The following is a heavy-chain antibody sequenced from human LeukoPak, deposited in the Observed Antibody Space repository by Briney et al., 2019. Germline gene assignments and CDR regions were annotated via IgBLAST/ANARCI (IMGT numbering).Heavy chain of an antibody. Sequence: PSETLSLTCTVSGGSISSYYWSWIRQPPGKGLEWIGYIYYSGSTNYNPSLKGRVTISVDTSKNQFSLKLSSVTAADTAVYYCARAPQGYDFWSGYTGPMTDWGQGTLVTVSS. J-gene: IGHJ4*02. CDR1: GGSISSYY. CDR3: ARAPQGYDFWSGYTGPMTD. V-gene: IGHV4-59*01. CDR2: IYYSGST. D-gene: IGHD3-3*01.